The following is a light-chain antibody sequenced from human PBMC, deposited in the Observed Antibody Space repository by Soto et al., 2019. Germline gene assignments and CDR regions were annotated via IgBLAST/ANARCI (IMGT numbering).Light chain of an antibody. CDR3: QQSHTSPLT. CDR1: LGVANY. V-gene: IGKV1-39*01. J-gene: IGKJ3*01. Sequence: DIQVTQSPSSLSASVGDRVTITCRASLGVANYLNWYHHKPGEAPKLLIYAASRLQSGVPSRFTGRGSWTDFTLTISSLQPEDFATYYCQQSHTSPLTFGPGTKVDIK. CDR2: AAS.